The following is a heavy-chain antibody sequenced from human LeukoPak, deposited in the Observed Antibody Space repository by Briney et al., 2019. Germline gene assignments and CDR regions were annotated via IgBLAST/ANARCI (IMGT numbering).Heavy chain of an antibody. Sequence: SETLSLTCTVSGGSISSYYWSWIRQPPGKGLEWIGYIYYSGSTNYNPSLKSRVTMSVDTSKNQFSLKVSSVTAADTAVYYCARIPSYDFWSGVYYFDYWGQGTLVTISS. J-gene: IGHJ4*02. V-gene: IGHV4-59*12. CDR2: IYYSGST. D-gene: IGHD3-3*01. CDR1: GGSISSYY. CDR3: ARIPSYDFWSGVYYFDY.